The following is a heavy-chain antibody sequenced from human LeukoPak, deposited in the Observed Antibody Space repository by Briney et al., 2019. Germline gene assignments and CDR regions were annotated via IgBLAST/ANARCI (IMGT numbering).Heavy chain of an antibody. Sequence: GGCPRLSLAASGFTFSSYAIDSVRPAPGKGLEWVAVISYDGSNKYYADSVKGRFTISRDNSKNTLYLQMNSLRAEDTAVYYCSKHTFDYWGQGTLVTVSS. CDR2: ISYDGSNK. J-gene: IGHJ4*02. CDR1: GFTFSSYA. V-gene: IGHV3-30*04. CDR3: SKHTFDY.